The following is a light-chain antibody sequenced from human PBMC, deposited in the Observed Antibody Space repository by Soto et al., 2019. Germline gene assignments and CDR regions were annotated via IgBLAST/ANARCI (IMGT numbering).Light chain of an antibody. CDR2: AAS. V-gene: IGKV1-39*01. CDR1: LTISNY. CDR3: QQTYSIPDT. Sequence: DIQMTQSPSSLSASVGDRVSITCRSSLTISNYLNWYQQKPGKAPKLLSYAASHLQNGVPARFSGSGSGTEFTLTISSLQPQDFATYYCQQTYSIPDTFGQGTKVEIK. J-gene: IGKJ2*01.